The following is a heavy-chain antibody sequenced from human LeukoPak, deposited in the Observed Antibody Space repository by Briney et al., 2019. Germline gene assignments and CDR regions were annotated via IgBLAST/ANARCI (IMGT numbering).Heavy chain of an antibody. V-gene: IGHV3-23*01. J-gene: IGHJ4*02. D-gene: IGHD6-13*01. Sequence: GGSLRLSCSASGFTFSSYAMSWVRQTPGKGLEWVSRISDSGGSTYYADSVKGRFTISRDNSKNTLYLQMNSLRAEERAVYYCAKDRGSSWYGKSDYWGQGTLVTASS. CDR3: AKDRGSSWYGKSDY. CDR2: ISDSGGST. CDR1: GFTFSSYA.